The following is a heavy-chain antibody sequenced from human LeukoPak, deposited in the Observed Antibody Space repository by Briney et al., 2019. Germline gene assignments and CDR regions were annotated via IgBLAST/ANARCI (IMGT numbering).Heavy chain of an antibody. CDR1: GFTFSSYA. V-gene: IGHV3-23*01. CDR3: AKQVTRGVDYYFDY. J-gene: IGHJ4*02. CDR2: ISGSGDST. Sequence: GGSLRLSCAASGFTFSSYAMNWVRQTPGKGLEWVSGISGSGDSTYSADSVKGRFTISRDNSKNTLYLQMNSLRAEDTAVYYCAKQVTRGVDYYFDYWGQGTLVTVSS. D-gene: IGHD3-10*01.